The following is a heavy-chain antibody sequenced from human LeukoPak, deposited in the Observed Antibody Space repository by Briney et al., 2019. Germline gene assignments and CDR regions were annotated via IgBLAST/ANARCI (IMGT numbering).Heavy chain of an antibody. Sequence: SETLSLTCTVSDGSISSYYWGWIRQPPGKGLEWMGTIHYRGNTYYNPSLKSRVAISVDTSKNQFSLKLTSVTAADTAMYYCARLVGSSWYHEVLFGRDYWGQGTLVTVSS. CDR2: IHYRGNT. CDR3: ARLVGSSWYHEVLFGRDY. J-gene: IGHJ4*02. CDR1: DGSISSYY. V-gene: IGHV4-39*01. D-gene: IGHD6-13*01.